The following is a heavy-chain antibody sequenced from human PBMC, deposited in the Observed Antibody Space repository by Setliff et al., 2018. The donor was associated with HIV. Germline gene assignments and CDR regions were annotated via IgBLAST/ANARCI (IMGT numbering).Heavy chain of an antibody. CDR1: GFTFSSYW. D-gene: IGHD6-13*01. Sequence: GGSLRLSCAASGFTFSSYWMHWVRQVPGKGLMWVSRINGDESRTDYADSVKGRFTISRDNAKNTLYLQMNSLRDEDTAVYHCAKVRYMAAAALFDYWGQGTLVTVSS. J-gene: IGHJ4*02. CDR3: AKVRYMAAAALFDY. CDR2: INGDESRT. V-gene: IGHV3-74*01.